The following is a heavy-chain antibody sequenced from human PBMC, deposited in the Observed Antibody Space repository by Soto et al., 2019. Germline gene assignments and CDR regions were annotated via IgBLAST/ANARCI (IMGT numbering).Heavy chain of an antibody. CDR3: AKDRGGGAVVPDY. Sequence: QVQLVESGGGVVQPGRSLRLSCAASGFSFTTYGMHWVRQAPGEGLEWVAVIWYDGSNKYYADSVKGRFTISRDTSKNTRDLQMNSLRAEDTGGDYCAKDRGGGAVVPDYWGQGTLVTVSS. D-gene: IGHD2-21*01. CDR1: GFSFTTYG. J-gene: IGHJ4*02. V-gene: IGHV3-33*06. CDR2: IWYDGSNK.